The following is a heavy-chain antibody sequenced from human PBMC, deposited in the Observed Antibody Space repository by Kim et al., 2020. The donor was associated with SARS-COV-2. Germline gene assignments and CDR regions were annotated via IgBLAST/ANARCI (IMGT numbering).Heavy chain of an antibody. J-gene: IGHJ3*02. Sequence: SETLSHTCTVSGGSISSYYWSWIRQPPGKGLEWIGYIYYSGSTNYNPSLKSRVTISVDTSKNQFSLKLSSVTAADTAVYYCAREGSEYYYDSGAFDIWGQGTMVTVSS. D-gene: IGHD3-22*01. V-gene: IGHV4-59*01. CDR1: GGSISSYY. CDR2: IYYSGST. CDR3: AREGSEYYYDSGAFDI.